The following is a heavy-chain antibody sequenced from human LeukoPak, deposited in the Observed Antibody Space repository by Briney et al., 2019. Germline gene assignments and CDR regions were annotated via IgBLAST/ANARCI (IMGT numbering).Heavy chain of an antibody. J-gene: IGHJ6*03. Sequence: GASVKVSCKASGYTFTGYYMHWVRQAPGQGLEWMGWINTNTGNPTYAQGFTGRFVFSLDTSVSTAYLQISSLKAEDTAVYYCARAPTESYYDFWSGIGYYYYYMDVWGKGTTVTVSS. V-gene: IGHV7-4-1*02. CDR2: INTNTGNP. CDR1: GYTFTGYY. D-gene: IGHD3-3*01. CDR3: ARAPTESYYDFWSGIGYYYYYMDV.